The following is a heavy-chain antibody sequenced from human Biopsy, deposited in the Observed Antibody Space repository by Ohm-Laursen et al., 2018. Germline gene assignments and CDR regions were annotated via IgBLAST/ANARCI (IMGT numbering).Heavy chain of an antibody. CDR2: INCKTGAT. CDR3: ARDPLNGHKHFDY. Sequence: VASVKVSCKASSYTFTDYNIHWMRQAPGQGLEWLGYINCKTGATNYAQKFQGTVTMTRDTSISTAYLALGSLRSADTAIYYCARDPLNGHKHFDYWGQGSLSPSPQ. D-gene: IGHD2-8*01. CDR1: SYTFTDYN. V-gene: IGHV1-2*02. J-gene: IGHJ4*02.